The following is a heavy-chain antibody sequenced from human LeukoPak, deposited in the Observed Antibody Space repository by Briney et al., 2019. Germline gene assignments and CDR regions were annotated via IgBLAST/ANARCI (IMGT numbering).Heavy chain of an antibody. CDR3: ARAGIRGYSYGYPYYYGMDV. CDR2: IIPIFGKA. J-gene: IGHJ6*02. V-gene: IGHV1-69*13. D-gene: IGHD5-18*01. Sequence: SVKVSCEASGGTFSSYAISWVRQAPGQGLEWMGGIIPIFGKANYAHKFQGRVTITADESTSTDYMELSSLRSEDTAVYYCARAGIRGYSYGYPYYYGMDVWGQGTTVTVSS. CDR1: GGTFSSYA.